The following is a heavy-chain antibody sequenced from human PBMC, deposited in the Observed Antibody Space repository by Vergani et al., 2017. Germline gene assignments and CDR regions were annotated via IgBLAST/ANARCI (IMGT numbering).Heavy chain of an antibody. CDR3: ASWNGWGGKYGGGYFDY. J-gene: IGHJ4*02. D-gene: IGHD3-10*01. CDR2: IIPILGIA. Sequence: QVQLVQSGAEVKKPGSSVKVSCKASGGTFSSYAISWVRQAPGQGLEWMGRIIPILGIANYAQKFQGRVTITADKSTSTAYMELRSLRSEDTAVYYCASWNGWGGKYGGGYFDYWGQGTLVTGSS. V-gene: IGHV1-69*04. CDR1: GGTFSSYA.